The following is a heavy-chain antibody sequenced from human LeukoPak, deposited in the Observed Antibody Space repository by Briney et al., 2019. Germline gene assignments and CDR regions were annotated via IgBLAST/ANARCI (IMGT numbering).Heavy chain of an antibody. V-gene: IGHV4-39*07. D-gene: IGHD3-10*01. Sequence: PSETLSLTRTVSGGSISTNSYQWGWIRQPPEKGLEWIGNIYYSGSTYYNPSLKSRATISGDTSNNHFSLKLSSVTAADTAVYYCARVGRHYGSGGYADFWGQGTLVTVSS. CDR3: ARVGRHYGSGGYADF. CDR1: GGSISTNSYQ. CDR2: IYYSGST. J-gene: IGHJ4*02.